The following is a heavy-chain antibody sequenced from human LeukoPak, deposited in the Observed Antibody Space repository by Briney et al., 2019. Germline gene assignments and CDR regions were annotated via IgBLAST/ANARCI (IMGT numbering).Heavy chain of an antibody. CDR3: AKGCLQGTYYYDSSGYYYDY. CDR2: IWYDGSNK. J-gene: IGHJ4*02. D-gene: IGHD3-22*01. Sequence: GGSLRLSCAASGFILSSYGMHWVRQAPGKGLEWVAVIWYDGSNKYYADSVKGRFTISRDNSKNTLYLQMNSLRAEDTAVYYCAKGCLQGTYYYDSSGYYYDYWGQGTLVTVSS. CDR1: GFILSSYG. V-gene: IGHV3-33*06.